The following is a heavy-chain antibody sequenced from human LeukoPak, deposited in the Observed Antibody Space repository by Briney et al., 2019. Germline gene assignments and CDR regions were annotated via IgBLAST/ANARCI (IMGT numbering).Heavy chain of an antibody. Sequence: KPSETLSLTCTVSGDSISNSDCYWGWIRQPPGKGLEWIALINYSGRTFYNPSLRSRVTISVDMSKNQFSLNLNSVTAADTAVYYCARVSNYYDSSGYYYGPAFDIWGQGTMVTVSS. CDR3: ARVSNYYDSSGYYYGPAFDI. D-gene: IGHD3-22*01. CDR1: GDSISNSDCY. V-gene: IGHV4-39*07. J-gene: IGHJ3*02. CDR2: INYSGRT.